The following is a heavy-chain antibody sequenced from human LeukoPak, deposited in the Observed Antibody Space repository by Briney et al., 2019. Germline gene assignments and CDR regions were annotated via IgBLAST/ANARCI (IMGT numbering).Heavy chain of an antibody. CDR1: GYTFTSYG. Sequence: ASVKVSCKASGYTFTSYGISWVRQASGQGLEWMGWISAYNGNTNYAQKLQGRVTMTTDTSTSTAYMELRSLRSDDTAVYYCARSGYGSGSYEFDYWGQGTLVTVSS. D-gene: IGHD3-10*01. J-gene: IGHJ4*02. CDR2: ISAYNGNT. CDR3: ARSGYGSGSYEFDY. V-gene: IGHV1-18*01.